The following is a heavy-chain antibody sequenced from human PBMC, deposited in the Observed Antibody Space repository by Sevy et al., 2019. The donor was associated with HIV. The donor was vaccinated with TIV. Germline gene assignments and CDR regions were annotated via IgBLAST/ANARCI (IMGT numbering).Heavy chain of an antibody. V-gene: IGHV3-33*01. CDR3: ARDGTQPVRGVIPPEKFDY. CDR2: IWYDGSNK. CDR1: GFTFSSYG. D-gene: IGHD3-10*01. J-gene: IGHJ4*02. Sequence: GGSLRLSCAASGFTFSSYGMHWVRQAPGKGLEWVAVIWYDGSNKYYADSVKGRFTISRDNSKNTLYLQMNSLRAEDTAVYYCARDGTQPVRGVIPPEKFDYRGQGALVTVSS.